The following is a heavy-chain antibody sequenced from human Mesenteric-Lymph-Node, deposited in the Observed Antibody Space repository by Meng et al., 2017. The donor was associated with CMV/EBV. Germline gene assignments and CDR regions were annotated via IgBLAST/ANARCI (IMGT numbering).Heavy chain of an antibody. CDR1: GGSISSYY. D-gene: IGHD2-2*01. V-gene: IGHV4-4*07. CDR3: ASDVLGYCSSTSCSY. CDR2: IYTSGST. Sequence: SETLSLTCTVSGGSISSYYWSWIRQPAGKGLEWIGRIYTSGSTNYNPSLKSRVTMSVDTSKNQFSLKLSSVTAADTAVYYCASDVLGYCSSTSCSYWGQGTLVTVSS. J-gene: IGHJ4*02.